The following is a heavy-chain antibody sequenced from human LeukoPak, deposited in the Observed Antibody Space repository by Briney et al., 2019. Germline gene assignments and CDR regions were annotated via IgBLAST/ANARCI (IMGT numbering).Heavy chain of an antibody. CDR2: IYYSGTT. CDR1: GGSISSYY. CDR3: ARHRIAAAYIDY. J-gene: IGHJ4*02. D-gene: IGHD6-13*01. Sequence: SETLSLTCTVSGGSISSYYWSWIRQPPGKGLEWIGYIYYSGTTNYNPSLKSRVTISVDTSKNQFSLKLSSVTAADTAVYYCARHRIAAAYIDYWGRGTLVTVSS. V-gene: IGHV4-59*08.